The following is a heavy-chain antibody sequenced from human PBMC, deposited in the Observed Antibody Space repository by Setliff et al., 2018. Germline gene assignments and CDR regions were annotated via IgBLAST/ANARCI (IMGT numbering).Heavy chain of an antibody. D-gene: IGHD2-15*01. CDR3: ARTCSGSGCYAGLES. J-gene: IGHJ4*02. CDR2: IWGDGGTK. Sequence: HPGGSLRLSCAAPGFTFSTYRMHWVRQAPGKGLEWVAVIWGDGGTKYHADSVKGRFTISRDNSKNTLYLQMNSLRPEDTAVYYCARTCSGSGCYAGLESWGQGTPVTVSS. CDR1: GFTFSTYR. V-gene: IGHV3-33*08.